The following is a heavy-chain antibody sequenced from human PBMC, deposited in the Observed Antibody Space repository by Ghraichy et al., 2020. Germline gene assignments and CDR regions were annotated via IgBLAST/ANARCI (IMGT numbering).Heavy chain of an antibody. CDR3: ANLAYSRSSGSHDYYYMDV. CDR2: IRYNGDTR. V-gene: IGHV3-30*02. CDR1: GFIFDNYG. Sequence: GGSPRLSCAASGFIFDNYGMHWVRQAPGKGLEWVAFIRYNGDTRYYVGSVKGRFTISRDNSKNTLYLQMNSLRADDTAVYYCANLAYSRSSGSHDYYYMDVWGKGTTVTVSS. J-gene: IGHJ6*03. D-gene: IGHD6-6*01.